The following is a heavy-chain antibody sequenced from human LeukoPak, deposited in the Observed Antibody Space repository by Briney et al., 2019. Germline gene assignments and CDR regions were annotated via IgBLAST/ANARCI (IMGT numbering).Heavy chain of an antibody. CDR3: AATIKRDYGDTNLDY. Sequence: SETLSLTCAVPGDSISSYFWSWIRQPPGKGLEWIGYMHNGVHTNYNPSLKSRVTISGDTTTNQLSLKLTSVIAAGTSVDYCAATIKRDYGDTNLDYWGQGTLVTVSS. CDR2: MHNGVHT. D-gene: IGHD4/OR15-4a*01. V-gene: IGHV4-59*01. J-gene: IGHJ4*02. CDR1: GDSISSYF.